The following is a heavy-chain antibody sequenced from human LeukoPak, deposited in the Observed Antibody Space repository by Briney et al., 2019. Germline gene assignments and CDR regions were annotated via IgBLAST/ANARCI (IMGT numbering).Heavy chain of an antibody. D-gene: IGHD1-26*01. CDR2: IYHSGST. CDR3: ARDSEPAGGSSPLV. J-gene: IGHJ3*01. CDR1: GGSISSGGYY. Sequence: SETLSLTCTVSGGSISSGGYYWSWIRQPPGKGLEWIGYIYHSGSTYYNPSLKSRVTISVDRSKNQFSLKLSSVTAADTAVYYCARDSEPAGGSSPLVWGQGTMVTVSS. V-gene: IGHV4-30-2*01.